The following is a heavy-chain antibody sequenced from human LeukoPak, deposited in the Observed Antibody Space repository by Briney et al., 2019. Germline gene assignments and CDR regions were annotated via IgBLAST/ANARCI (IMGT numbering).Heavy chain of an antibody. CDR2: IYSGGST. CDR1: GFTVSSNY. CDR3: ASLACSWGPDAFDI. D-gene: IGHD6-13*01. Sequence: GGSLRLSCAASGFTVSSNYMSWVRQAPGKGLEWVSVIYSGGSTYYADSVKGRFTISRDNSKNTLYLQMNSLRAEDTAVYYCASLACSWGPDAFDIWGQGTMVTVSS. J-gene: IGHJ3*02. V-gene: IGHV3-53*01.